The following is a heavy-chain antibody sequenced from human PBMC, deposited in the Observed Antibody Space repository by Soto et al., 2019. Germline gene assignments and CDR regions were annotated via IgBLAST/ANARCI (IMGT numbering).Heavy chain of an antibody. V-gene: IGHV3-48*03. D-gene: IGHD2-2*01. CDR1: GFTFSSSE. Sequence: AGGSLRLSCAASGFTFSSSEMYWVRQAPGEGLEWVSYIHPGGQPIFYADSVKGRFTISRDNAKKSLYLQMNSLRVEDTAVYYCARRGSSWGQGTMVTVSS. J-gene: IGHJ3*01. CDR2: IHPGGQPI. CDR3: ARRGSS.